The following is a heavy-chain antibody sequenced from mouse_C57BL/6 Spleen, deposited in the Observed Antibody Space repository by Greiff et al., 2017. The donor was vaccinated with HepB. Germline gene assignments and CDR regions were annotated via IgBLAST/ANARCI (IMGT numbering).Heavy chain of an antibody. CDR3: AGIYYGHDGGYFDY. CDR2: IHPNSGGA. J-gene: IGHJ2*01. V-gene: IGHV1-64*01. D-gene: IGHD2-2*01. CDR1: GYTFTSYW. Sequence: QVQLQQSGAELVKPGASVKLSCKASGYTFTSYWMHWVKQRPGQGLEWIGMIHPNSGGADYNEKFKSKATLTVDKSSSTAYMQLSSLTSEDSAVYYCAGIYYGHDGGYFDYWGQGTTLTVSS.